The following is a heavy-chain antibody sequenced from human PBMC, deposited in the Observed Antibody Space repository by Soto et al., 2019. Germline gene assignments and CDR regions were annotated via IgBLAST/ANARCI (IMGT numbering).Heavy chain of an antibody. CDR2: IIPIFGTA. CDR3: ARGSHSPGIAVAGYYY. V-gene: IGHV1-69*01. D-gene: IGHD6-19*01. J-gene: IGHJ4*02. Sequence: QVQLVQSGAEVKKSGSSVKVSCKASGVPFSSYAISWVRQAPGQGLEWMGGIIPIFGTANYAQKFQGRVTITADESTSTAYLEMSSLTSEDTAMYYCARGSHSPGIAVAGYYYWGPGTLVTVSS. CDR1: GVPFSSYA.